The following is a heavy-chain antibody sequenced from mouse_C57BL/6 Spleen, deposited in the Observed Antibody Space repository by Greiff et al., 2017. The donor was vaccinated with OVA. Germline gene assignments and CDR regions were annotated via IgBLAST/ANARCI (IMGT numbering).Heavy chain of an antibody. Sequence: EVQLQQFVAELVRPGASVKLSCTASGFNIKNTYMNWVKQRPEQGLEWIGRIDPANGNTKYAPKFQGKATITADTSSNTAYLQLSSLTSEDTAIYYCAVSHDSFYAMDYWGQGTSVTVSS. CDR2: IDPANGNT. CDR1: GFNIKNTY. D-gene: IGHD2-12*01. J-gene: IGHJ4*01. V-gene: IGHV14-3*01. CDR3: AVSHDSFYAMDY.